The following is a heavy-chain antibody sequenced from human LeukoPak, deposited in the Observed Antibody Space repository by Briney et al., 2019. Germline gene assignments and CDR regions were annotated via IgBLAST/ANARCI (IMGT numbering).Heavy chain of an antibody. J-gene: IGHJ6*02. V-gene: IGHV1-18*01. Sequence: PGASVNVSCKASGYTFTSYGISWVRQAPGQGLEWMGWISAYNGNTNYAQKLQGRVTMTTDTSTSTAYMELRSLRSDDTAVYYCARGSSSWYYFYYYGMDVWGQGATVTVSS. CDR2: ISAYNGNT. CDR3: ARGSSSWYYFYYYGMDV. D-gene: IGHD6-13*01. CDR1: GYTFTSYG.